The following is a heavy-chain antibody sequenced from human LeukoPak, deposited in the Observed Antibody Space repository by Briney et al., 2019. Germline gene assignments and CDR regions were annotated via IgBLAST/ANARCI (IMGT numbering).Heavy chain of an antibody. CDR2: IYYSGST. V-gene: IGHV4-31*03. CDR3: ARQAGGNSGPFDY. Sequence: SETLSLTCTVSGGSISSGGYYWSWIRQHPGKGLEWIGYIYYSGSTYYNPSLKSRVTISVDTSKNQFSLKLSTVTAADTAIYYCARQAGGNSGPFDYWGQGTLVTVSS. D-gene: IGHD4-23*01. CDR1: GGSISSGGYY. J-gene: IGHJ4*02.